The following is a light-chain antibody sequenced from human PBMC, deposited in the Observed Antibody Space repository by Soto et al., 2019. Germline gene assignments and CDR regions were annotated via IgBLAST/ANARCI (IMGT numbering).Light chain of an antibody. J-gene: IGKJ4*01. Sequence: DIQMTQSPSSLSASVGDRVTITCRASQSLSSFLNWYQQKPGKAPKLLIYAASSLQSGVPSRFSGSGSGTHFTLTISSLQPEDFVTYYCQQSYSTPPTFGGGTKWIS. V-gene: IGKV1-39*01. CDR2: AAS. CDR1: QSLSSF. CDR3: QQSYSTPPT.